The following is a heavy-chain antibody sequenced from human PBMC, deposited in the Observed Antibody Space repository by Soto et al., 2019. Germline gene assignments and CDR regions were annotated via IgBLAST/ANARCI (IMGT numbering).Heavy chain of an antibody. CDR1: GGSISGYH. Sequence: QVQLQESGPGLVKPSETLSLTCTVSGGSISGYHWSWIRQPPGKGLEWIGYIYDSGRTNYNPALRSRVTISIDTSKNQFSLKLSSVTAADTAVYYCARRLCSGDSCYSSLDYWGQGTLVTVSS. J-gene: IGHJ4*02. D-gene: IGHD2-15*01. V-gene: IGHV4-59*01. CDR2: IYDSGRT. CDR3: ARRLCSGDSCYSSLDY.